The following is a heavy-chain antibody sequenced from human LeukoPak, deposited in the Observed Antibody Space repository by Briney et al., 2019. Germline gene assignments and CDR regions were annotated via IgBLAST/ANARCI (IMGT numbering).Heavy chain of an antibody. V-gene: IGHV3-30-3*01. D-gene: IGHD3-16*01. CDR1: GFTFSSYA. CDR3: ARWGNLPLDY. Sequence: PGRSLRLSCAASGFTFSSYAMHWVRQAPGRGLEWVAVISYDGSNQYYADSVKGRFTISRDNAKNSVYLQMNSLRAEDTAVYYCARWGNLPLDYWGQGSLVTVSS. J-gene: IGHJ4*02. CDR2: ISYDGSNQ.